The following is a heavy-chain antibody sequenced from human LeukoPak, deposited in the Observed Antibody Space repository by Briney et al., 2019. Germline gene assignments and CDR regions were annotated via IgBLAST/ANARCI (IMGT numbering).Heavy chain of an antibody. CDR2: MNPNSGNT. Sequence: ASVKVSCKASGYTFTSYDINWVRQATGQGLEWMGWMNPNSGNTGYAQKFQGRVTITRNTSISTAYMELSSLRSEDTVVYYCARGEIRDFWSGYRFDYWGKGTLVTVSS. J-gene: IGHJ4*02. CDR1: GYTFTSYD. V-gene: IGHV1-8*03. CDR3: ARGEIRDFWSGYRFDY. D-gene: IGHD3-3*01.